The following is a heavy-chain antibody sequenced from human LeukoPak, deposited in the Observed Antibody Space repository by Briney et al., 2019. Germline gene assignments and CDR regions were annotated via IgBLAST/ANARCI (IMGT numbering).Heavy chain of an antibody. V-gene: IGHV4-34*01. D-gene: IGHD2-2*02. J-gene: IGHJ6*04. Sequence: SETLSLTCAVYGGSFSDYYWSWIRQPPGKGLEWIGEINHSGSTNYNPSLKSRVTISVDTSKNQFSLKLSSVTAADTAVYYCARGKGVVVPAAIRYYYYGMDVWGKGTTVTVSS. CDR3: ARGKGVVVPAAIRYYYYGMDV. CDR1: GGSFSDYY. CDR2: INHSGST.